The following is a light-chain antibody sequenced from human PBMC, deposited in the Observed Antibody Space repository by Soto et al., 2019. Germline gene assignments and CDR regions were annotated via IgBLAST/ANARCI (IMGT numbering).Light chain of an antibody. J-gene: IGKJ4*01. CDR3: QKYNTAPLT. Sequence: DLQMTQSPSSLSASVGARVTITCRASQGISNYLAWFQQKPGKVPNLLIYAASALQSGVPSRFSGSGSGTDLTITISGLQPEDGETYDGQKYNTAPLTFGGGTKVDIK. V-gene: IGKV1-27*01. CDR2: AAS. CDR1: QGISNY.